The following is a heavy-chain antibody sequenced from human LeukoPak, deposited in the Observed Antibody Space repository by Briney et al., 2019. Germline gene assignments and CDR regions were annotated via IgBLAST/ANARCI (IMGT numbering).Heavy chain of an antibody. Sequence: ASVKVYCKASGYTFTNNGITWVRQAPGQGLEWMGWISASTGITKYAHKVQDRVTMTTDTSTSTAYMDLRSLTPDDTAVYYCANRVDYGAYYGMDVWGQGTTVTVSS. V-gene: IGHV1-18*01. CDR2: ISASTGIT. CDR1: GYTFTNNG. CDR3: ANRVDYGAYYGMDV. D-gene: IGHD4-17*01. J-gene: IGHJ6*02.